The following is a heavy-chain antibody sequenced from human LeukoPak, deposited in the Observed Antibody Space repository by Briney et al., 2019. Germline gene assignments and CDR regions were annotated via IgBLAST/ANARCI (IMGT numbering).Heavy chain of an antibody. V-gene: IGHV3-21*01. J-gene: IGHJ4*02. CDR2: ISSSSSYI. Sequence: KPGGSLRLSCAASGFTFSSYSMNWVRQAPGKGLEWVSSISSSSSYIYYADSVKGRFTISRDNAKNSLYLQMNSLRAEDTAVYYCARSGPIAVAQGDYWGQGTLVTVSS. CDR1: GFTFSSYS. CDR3: ARSGPIAVAQGDY. D-gene: IGHD6-19*01.